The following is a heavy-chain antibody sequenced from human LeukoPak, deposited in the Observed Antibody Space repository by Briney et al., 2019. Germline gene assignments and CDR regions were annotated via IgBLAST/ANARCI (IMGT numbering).Heavy chain of an antibody. D-gene: IGHD3-10*01. Sequence: PSETLSLTCTVSGYSISSGYFWGWIRQPPGKGLEWIGSIFHSGSTYYNPSLKSRVTISVDTFKNQFSLKLTSVTAADTAVYYCARDRPSWSGDKSIHYWGQGTLVTVSS. CDR3: ARDRPSWSGDKSIHY. V-gene: IGHV4-38-2*02. CDR2: IFHSGST. CDR1: GYSISSGYF. J-gene: IGHJ4*02.